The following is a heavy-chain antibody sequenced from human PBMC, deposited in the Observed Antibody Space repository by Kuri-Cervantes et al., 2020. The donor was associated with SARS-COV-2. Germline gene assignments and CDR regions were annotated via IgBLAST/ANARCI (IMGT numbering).Heavy chain of an antibody. CDR2: ISYDGRNK. CDR3: ARGFGIQVTGYLDR. D-gene: IGHD6-19*01. J-gene: IGHJ4*02. CDR1: GFTFSRYG. V-gene: IGHV3-30*03. Sequence: GESLKISCAASGFTFSRYGIHWVRQAPGKGLEWMSVISYDGRNKYYADSVRGRFTISRDNSKNTLSLQMNSLRAEDTAVYYCARGFGIQVTGYLDRWGQGTLVTVSS.